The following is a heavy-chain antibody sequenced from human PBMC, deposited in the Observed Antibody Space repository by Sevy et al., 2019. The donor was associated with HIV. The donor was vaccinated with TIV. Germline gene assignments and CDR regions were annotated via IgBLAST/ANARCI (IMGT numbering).Heavy chain of an antibody. CDR1: GFTFSSYS. CDR3: ARDLGYGDYMYYYYGMDV. Sequence: GGSLRLSCAASGFTFSSYSMNWVRQAPGKGLEWVSYISSSSSTIYYADSVKGRFTIYRDNAKNSLYLQMNSLRAEDTAVYYCARDLGYGDYMYYYYGMDVWGQGTTVTVSS. D-gene: IGHD4-17*01. J-gene: IGHJ6*02. V-gene: IGHV3-48*01. CDR2: ISSSSSTI.